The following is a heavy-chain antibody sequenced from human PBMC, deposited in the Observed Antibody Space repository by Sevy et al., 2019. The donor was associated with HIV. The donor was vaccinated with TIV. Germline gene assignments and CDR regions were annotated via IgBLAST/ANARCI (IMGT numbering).Heavy chain of an antibody. CDR2: IYYTGST. CDR1: GGSISSYY. D-gene: IGHD6-19*01. V-gene: IGHV4-59*01. Sequence: SETLSLTCTVSGGSISSYYWNWIRQSPEKGLEWIGYIYYTGSTNYNPSLKSRVTISVDTSKNQFSLKLSSVTAADTAVYFCAGAGMSVDGTYWYLDLWGRGTLATVSS. J-gene: IGHJ2*01. CDR3: AGAGMSVDGTYWYLDL.